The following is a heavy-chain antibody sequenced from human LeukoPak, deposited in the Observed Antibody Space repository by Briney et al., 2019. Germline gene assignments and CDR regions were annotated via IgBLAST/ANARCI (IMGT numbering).Heavy chain of an antibody. Sequence: PGGSLRLSCVASGLTFTTYWMTWVRQAPGRGLEWVANIKEDGSAKYYVDSVKGRFTISRGNSKNTLYLLMNSLRAEDTAVYYCARDVFCGGDCYPEYFQHWGQGTLVTVSS. CDR1: GLTFTTYW. V-gene: IGHV3-7*01. CDR3: ARDVFCGGDCYPEYFQH. D-gene: IGHD2-21*02. CDR2: IKEDGSAK. J-gene: IGHJ1*01.